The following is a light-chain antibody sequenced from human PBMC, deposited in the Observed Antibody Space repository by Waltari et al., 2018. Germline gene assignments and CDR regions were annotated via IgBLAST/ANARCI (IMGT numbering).Light chain of an antibody. Sequence: DIVMTQSPDSLAVSLGERATINCKSSQSVLDSSNNKNYLAWYQQKPGQPPKLLIYWASTRESGVPDRFSGSGSETDFTLTISSLQAEDVAVYYCQQYYSTPYSFGQGTKLEIK. CDR1: QSVLDSSNNKNY. J-gene: IGKJ2*03. V-gene: IGKV4-1*01. CDR2: WAS. CDR3: QQYYSTPYS.